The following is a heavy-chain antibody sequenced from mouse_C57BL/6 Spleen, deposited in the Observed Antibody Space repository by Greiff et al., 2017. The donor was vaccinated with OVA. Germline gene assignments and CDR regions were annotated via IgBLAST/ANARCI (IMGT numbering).Heavy chain of an antibody. CDR3: ARSGYDYDVGYFDV. CDR2: INPGSGGT. J-gene: IGHJ1*03. D-gene: IGHD2-4*01. CDR1: GYAFTNYL. Sequence: VQLQQSGAELVRPGTSVKVSCKASGYAFTNYLIEWVKQRPGQGLEWIGVINPGSGGTNYNEKFKGKATLTADKSSSTAHMQLSSLTSEDSAVYFCARSGYDYDVGYFDVWGTGTTVTVSS. V-gene: IGHV1-54*01.